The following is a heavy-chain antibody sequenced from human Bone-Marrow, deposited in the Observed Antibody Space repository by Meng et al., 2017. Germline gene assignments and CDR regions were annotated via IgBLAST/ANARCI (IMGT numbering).Heavy chain of an antibody. CDR2: IYHSGST. J-gene: IGHJ4*02. CDR3: ARAPISHLDGTLRAFDY. CDR1: GGSISSSNW. V-gene: IGHV4-4*02. Sequence: QVQLQESGPGLVTPSGTLSLTCAVTGGSISSSNWWSWVSQPPGKGLEWIGEIYHSGSTHYNPSLKSQVTISINKSKNQFFLKLSSVTAADTAVYYCARAPISHLDGTLRAFDYWGQGTLVTVSS.